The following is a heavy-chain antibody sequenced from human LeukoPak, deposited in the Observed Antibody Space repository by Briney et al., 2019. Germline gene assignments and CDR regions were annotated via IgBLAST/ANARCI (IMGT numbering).Heavy chain of an antibody. Sequence: SETLSLTCAVYGGSFSGYYWIWIRQPPGKGLDWIGEISHSGSTRYNPSLKSRVIISIDTSKNQLSLNLGSVTAADTAVYYCARRDRGYYCYSMDVWGQGTTVTVSS. J-gene: IGHJ6*02. D-gene: IGHD5-24*01. CDR3: ARRDRGYYCYSMDV. CDR2: ISHSGST. V-gene: IGHV4-34*01. CDR1: GGSFSGYY.